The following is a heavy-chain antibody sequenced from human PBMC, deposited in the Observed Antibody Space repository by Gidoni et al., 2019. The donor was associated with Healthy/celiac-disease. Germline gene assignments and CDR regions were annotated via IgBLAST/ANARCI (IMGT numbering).Heavy chain of an antibody. CDR3: AKEGEQWLANYGMDV. CDR2: ISGSGGST. Sequence: EVQLLESGGGLVQPGGSLRLSCAASGFTFRSYAMSWVRQAQGKGLEWVSAISGSGGSTYYADSVKGRFTISRDNSKNTLYLQMNSLRAEDTAVYYCAKEGEQWLANYGMDVWGQGTTVTVSS. J-gene: IGHJ6*02. V-gene: IGHV3-23*01. D-gene: IGHD6-19*01. CDR1: GFTFRSYA.